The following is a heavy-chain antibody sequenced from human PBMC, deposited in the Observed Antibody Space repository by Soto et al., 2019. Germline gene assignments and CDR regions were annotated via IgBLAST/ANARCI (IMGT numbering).Heavy chain of an antibody. CDR3: ARDQFSDSSGYFY. J-gene: IGHJ4*02. CDR1: GFTFSSYA. V-gene: IGHV3-30-3*01. D-gene: IGHD3-22*01. Sequence: GGSLRLSCAASGFTFSSYAMHWVRQAPGKGLEWVAVISYDGSNKYYADSVKDRFTISRDNSKNTLYLQMNSLRAEDTAVYYCARDQFSDSSGYFYWGQGTLVPVSS. CDR2: ISYDGSNK.